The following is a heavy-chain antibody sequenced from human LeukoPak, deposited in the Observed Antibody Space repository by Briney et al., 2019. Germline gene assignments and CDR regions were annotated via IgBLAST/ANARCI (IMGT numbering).Heavy chain of an antibody. Sequence: PGGSLRLSCAASGFTFSSYSMNWVRQAPGKGLEWVSSISSSSSYIYYADSVKGRFTISRDNAKNSLYLQMNSLRAEDTAVYYCARAVVVPAATKYYYYGMDVWGQGTTVTVSS. CDR2: ISSSSSYI. CDR3: ARAVVVPAATKYYYYGMDV. J-gene: IGHJ6*02. CDR1: GFTFSSYS. D-gene: IGHD2-2*01. V-gene: IGHV3-21*01.